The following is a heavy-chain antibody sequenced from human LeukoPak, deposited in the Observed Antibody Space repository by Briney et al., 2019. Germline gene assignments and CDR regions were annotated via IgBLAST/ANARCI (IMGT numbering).Heavy chain of an antibody. Sequence: GGSLRLSCVASGFTFSTYTFNWVRQAPGKDLEWLSYISSGGLTIFYADSVKGRFTISRDNTKNSIYLDMTNLKAEDTAVYYCARDCDYGDYIDFWGQGTLVAVSS. V-gene: IGHV3-48*04. CDR3: ARDCDYGDYIDF. CDR1: GFTFSTYT. CDR2: ISSGGLTI. D-gene: IGHD4/OR15-4a*01. J-gene: IGHJ4*02.